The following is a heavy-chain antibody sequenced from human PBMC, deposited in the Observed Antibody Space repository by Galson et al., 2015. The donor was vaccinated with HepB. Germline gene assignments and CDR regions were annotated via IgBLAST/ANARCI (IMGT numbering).Heavy chain of an antibody. V-gene: IGHV3-33*01. CDR3: ARDEYYYDSSGYGYPPGYFDY. CDR1: GFTFSSYG. CDR2: IWYDGSNK. J-gene: IGHJ4*02. Sequence: SLRLSCAASGFTFSSYGMHWVRQAPGKGLEWVAVIWYDGSNKYYADSVKGRFTISRDNSKNTLYLQMNSLRAEDTAVYYCARDEYYYDSSGYGYPPGYFDYWGQGTLVTVSS. D-gene: IGHD3-22*01.